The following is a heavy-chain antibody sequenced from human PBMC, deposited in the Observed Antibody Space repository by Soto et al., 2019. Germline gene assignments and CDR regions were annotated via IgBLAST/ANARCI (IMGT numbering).Heavy chain of an antibody. J-gene: IGHJ4*02. D-gene: IGHD3-22*01. CDR2: ISSSSSYI. V-gene: IGHV3-21*01. CDR3: ARALMYYDSSGQQYYFDY. CDR1: GFTFSSYS. Sequence: PGGSLRLSCAASGFTFSSYSMNWVRQAPGKGLEWVSSISSSSSYIYYADSVKGRFTISRDNAKNTLYLQMNSLRAEDTAVYYCARALMYYDSSGQQYYFDYWGQGTLVTVSS.